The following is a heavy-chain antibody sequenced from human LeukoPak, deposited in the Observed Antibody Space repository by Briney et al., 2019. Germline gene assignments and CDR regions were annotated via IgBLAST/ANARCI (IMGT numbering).Heavy chain of an antibody. J-gene: IGHJ6*03. CDR1: GYSFTGYY. D-gene: IGHD2-8*01. CDR3: ARGGLRVMVYRLYYMDV. Sequence: ASVKVSCKASGYSFTGYYMHWVRQAPGQGLEWMGWINPNSGDTKYAQEFQGRVTMTRDTSISTAYMELTRLRSDDTAVYYCARGGLRVMVYRLYYMDVWGKGTTVTVSS. CDR2: INPNSGDT. V-gene: IGHV1-2*02.